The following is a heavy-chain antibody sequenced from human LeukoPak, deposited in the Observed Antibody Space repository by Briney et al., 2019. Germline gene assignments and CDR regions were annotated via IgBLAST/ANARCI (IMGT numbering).Heavy chain of an antibody. CDR1: GYTFTSYG. CDR3: ARHFPAASYYYYDYMDV. J-gene: IGHJ6*03. Sequence: ASVKVSCKASGYTFTSYGISWVRQAPGQGVEWMGWINAYNGNTNYAQKLQGRVTMTTDTSTSTAYMELRSLRSDDTAVYYCARHFPAASYYYYDYMDVWGKGTTVTISS. D-gene: IGHD2/OR15-2a*01. CDR2: INAYNGNT. V-gene: IGHV1-18*01.